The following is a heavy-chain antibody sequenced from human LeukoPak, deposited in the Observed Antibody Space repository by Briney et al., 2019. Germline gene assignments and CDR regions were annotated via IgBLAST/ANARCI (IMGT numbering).Heavy chain of an antibody. J-gene: IGHJ4*02. D-gene: IGHD5-18*01. CDR1: GFTFRSYA. V-gene: IGHV3-33*01. Sequence: GRSLRLSCAASGFTFRSYAIHWVRQAPGTGLEWVAVIWNDGSDKYYADSVKGRFNISRDNSKNTLYLQMNSLRANDTAVYYCARANTAMVTPDYWGQGTLVTVSS. CDR2: IWNDGSDK. CDR3: ARANTAMVTPDY.